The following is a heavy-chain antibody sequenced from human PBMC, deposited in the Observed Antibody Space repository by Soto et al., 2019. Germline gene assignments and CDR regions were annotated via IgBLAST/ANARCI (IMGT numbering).Heavy chain of an antibody. V-gene: IGHV1-69*13. Sequence: SVKVSCKASGGTFSSYAISWVRQAPGQGLEWMGGIIPIFGTANYAQKFQGRVTITADESTSTAYMELSSLRSEDTAVYYCAREVAARPPYYYGMDVWGQGTTVTVSS. CDR1: GGTFSSYA. CDR2: IIPIFGTA. CDR3: AREVAARPPYYYGMDV. D-gene: IGHD6-6*01. J-gene: IGHJ6*02.